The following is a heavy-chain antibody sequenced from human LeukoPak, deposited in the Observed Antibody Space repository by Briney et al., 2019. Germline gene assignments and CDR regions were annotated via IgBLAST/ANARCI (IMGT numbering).Heavy chain of an antibody. CDR3: AGGSGWTYYFYY. D-gene: IGHD6-19*01. CDR2: ISSSSSYI. CDR1: GFTFSSYS. V-gene: IGHV3-21*01. J-gene: IGHJ4*02. Sequence: PGGSLRLSCAASGFTFSSYSMNWVRQAPGKGLEWVSSISSSSSYIYYADSVKGRFTISRDNAKNSLYLQMNSLRAEDTAIYYCAGGSGWTYYFYYWGQGTLVTVSS.